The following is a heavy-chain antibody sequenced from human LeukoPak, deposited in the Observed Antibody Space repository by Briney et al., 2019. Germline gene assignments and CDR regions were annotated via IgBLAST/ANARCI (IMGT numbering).Heavy chain of an antibody. CDR3: AKERFDYGDYRGDY. J-gene: IGHJ4*02. CDR1: GFTFSSYT. CDR2: IGGSGGSI. Sequence: GGSLRLSCAASGFTFSSYTMNWVRQAPGKGLEWVSVIGGSGGSIYYADSVKGRFTISRDNSKNTLYLQMNSLRAEDTAVYYCAKERFDYGDYRGDYWGQGTLVTVSS. V-gene: IGHV3-23*01. D-gene: IGHD4-17*01.